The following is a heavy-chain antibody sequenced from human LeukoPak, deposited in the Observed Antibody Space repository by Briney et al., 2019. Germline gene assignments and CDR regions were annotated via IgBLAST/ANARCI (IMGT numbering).Heavy chain of an antibody. D-gene: IGHD3-10*01. J-gene: IGHJ4*02. Sequence: ASVKVSCKASGYTFAGYYMHWVRQAPGQGLEWMGWIDPKIGGTNYAQKFQGRVTMTRDTSISTAYMELSRLRSDDTAVYYCAREIGSGSFLDNWGQGTLVTVSS. V-gene: IGHV1-2*02. CDR3: AREIGSGSFLDN. CDR2: IDPKIGGT. CDR1: GYTFAGYY.